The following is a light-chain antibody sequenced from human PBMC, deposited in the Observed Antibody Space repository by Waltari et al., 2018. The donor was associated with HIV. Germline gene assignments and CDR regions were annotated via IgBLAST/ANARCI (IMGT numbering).Light chain of an antibody. J-gene: IGLJ2*01. Sequence: QSELTQPPSVSAAPGQRVTISCTGSRSNIGAGYDVPWYQQVPGRAPKVVIYGNSNRPSGVPDRFSGSKSGSSASLVITGLQSEDEADYYCQSYDSNLSGLFGGGTKVTVL. V-gene: IGLV1-40*01. CDR1: RSNIGAGYD. CDR2: GNS. CDR3: QSYDSNLSGL.